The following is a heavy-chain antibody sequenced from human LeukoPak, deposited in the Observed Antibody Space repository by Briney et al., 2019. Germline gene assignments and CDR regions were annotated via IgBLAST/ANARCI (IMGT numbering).Heavy chain of an antibody. J-gene: IGHJ4*02. D-gene: IGHD1-26*01. Sequence: GGSLRLSCAASGFTFTSYSMNWVRQAPGKGLEWVSTISGGGGSTYYADSVKGRFTISRDNSKNTLYLQVNSLRAVDTAVYYCAKGGKWDVTPFDYWGQGTLVTVSS. CDR1: GFTFTSYS. CDR3: AKGGKWDVTPFDY. CDR2: ISGGGGST. V-gene: IGHV3-23*01.